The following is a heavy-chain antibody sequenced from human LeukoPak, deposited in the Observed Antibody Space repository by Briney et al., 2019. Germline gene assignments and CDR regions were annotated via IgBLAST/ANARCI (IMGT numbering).Heavy chain of an antibody. CDR3: ARGGSSWYPTPGY. Sequence: ASVKVSCKASGYTFIGSYMHWVRQAPGQGLEWMGWMNPNSGNTGYAQKFQGRVTMTRNTSISTAYMELSSLRSEDTAVYYCARGGSSWYPTPGYWGQGTLVTVSS. J-gene: IGHJ4*02. CDR1: GYTFIGSY. D-gene: IGHD6-13*01. V-gene: IGHV1-8*02. CDR2: MNPNSGNT.